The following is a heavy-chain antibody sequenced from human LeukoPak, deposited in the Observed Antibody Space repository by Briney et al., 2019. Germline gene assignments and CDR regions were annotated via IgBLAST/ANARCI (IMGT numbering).Heavy chain of an antibody. J-gene: IGHJ4*02. CDR2: INPSGGST. CDR1: GYTFTRYY. CDR3: AVRNRSSWSPFDF. Sequence: ASVKVSCKASGYTFTRYYMHWVRQAPGQGLEWMGIINPSGGSTSYAQKFQGRVTMTRDTSTSTVYMELSSLGSEDTAVYYCAVRNRSSWSPFDFWGQGTLVTVSS. D-gene: IGHD6-13*01. V-gene: IGHV1-46*01.